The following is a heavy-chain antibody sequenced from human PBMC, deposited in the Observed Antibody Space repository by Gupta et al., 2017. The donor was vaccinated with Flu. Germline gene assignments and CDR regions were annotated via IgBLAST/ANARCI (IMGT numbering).Heavy chain of an antibody. CDR2: ADYSGNT. CDR1: GDSITSNNYL. J-gene: IGHJ5*02. D-gene: IGHD2-8*01. V-gene: IGHV4-39*01. CDR3: ARRNMYGKTFVH. Sequence: QPQLQESGPGLVKPSETLSLICTVPGDSITSNNYLWGWIRQPPGKGLEWIGHADYSGNTFYSPSLKSRATMSVDTSKNQFSLKLNSVTAADTAVYYCARRNMYGKTFVHWGQRTLVPVSS.